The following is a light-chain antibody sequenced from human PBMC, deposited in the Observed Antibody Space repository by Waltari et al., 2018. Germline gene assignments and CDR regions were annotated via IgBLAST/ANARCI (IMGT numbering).Light chain of an antibody. J-gene: IGKJ3*01. Sequence: ENVLTQSPGPLSLFPGERATLSCRASQTFGSSYLAWYQQKPGQAPRLLIYGDSSRATGIPDRFSGSVSGTDFTLTISRLEPEDFAVYYCQQYGSSPTFGPGTRVDL. CDR3: QQYGSSPT. CDR1: QTFGSSY. CDR2: GDS. V-gene: IGKV3-20*01.